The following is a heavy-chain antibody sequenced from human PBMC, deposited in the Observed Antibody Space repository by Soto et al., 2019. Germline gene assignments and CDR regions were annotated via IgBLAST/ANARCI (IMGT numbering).Heavy chain of an antibody. CDR1: GGSISSSSYY. CDR3: ARHRYGDYPRQSPFDY. CDR2: IYYSGST. J-gene: IGHJ4*02. V-gene: IGHV4-39*01. Sequence: SETLSLTCTVSGGSISSSSYYWGWIRQPPGKGLEWIGSIYYSGSTYYNPSLKSRVTISVDTSKNQFSLKLSSVTAADTAVYYCARHRYGDYPRQSPFDYWGQGTLVTVSS. D-gene: IGHD4-17*01.